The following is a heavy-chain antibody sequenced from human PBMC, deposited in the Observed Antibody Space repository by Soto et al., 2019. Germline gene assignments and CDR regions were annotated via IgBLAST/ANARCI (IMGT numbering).Heavy chain of an antibody. Sequence: GESLKISCKGSGYSFTSYWIGWVRQMPGKGLEWMGIIYPGDSDTRYSPSFQGQVTISADKSISTAYLQWSSLKASDTAMYYCARPNPSSLEGSGYYDYWGQGTLVTVSS. J-gene: IGHJ4*02. CDR1: GYSFTSYW. CDR3: ARPNPSSLEGSGYYDY. V-gene: IGHV5-51*01. D-gene: IGHD3-22*01. CDR2: IYPGDSDT.